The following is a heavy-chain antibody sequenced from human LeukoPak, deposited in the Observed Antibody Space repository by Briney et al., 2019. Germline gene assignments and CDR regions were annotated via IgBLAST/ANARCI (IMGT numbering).Heavy chain of an antibody. CDR1: GFTFSSYG. CDR3: ARGRGTTVTASMDV. J-gene: IGHJ6*02. D-gene: IGHD4-17*01. CDR2: ISYDGSSK. V-gene: IGHV3-30*03. Sequence: GGSLRLSCAASGFTFSSYGMHWVRQAPGKGLEWMAVISYDGSSKYYADFVKGRFTISRDNSKNTLYLQMNSLRAEDTAVYYCARGRGTTVTASMDVWGQGTTVTVSS.